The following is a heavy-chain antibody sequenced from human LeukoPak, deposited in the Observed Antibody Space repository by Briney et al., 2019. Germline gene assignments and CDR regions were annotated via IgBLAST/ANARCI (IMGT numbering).Heavy chain of an antibody. Sequence: PGGSLRLSCAASGFTFSSYAMSWVRQAPGKGLEWVSAISGSGGSTYYADSVKGRFTISRDNSKNTLYLQMNSLRAEDTAVYYCAKDRGGIIVVVTAILDYWGQGTLVTVSS. J-gene: IGHJ4*02. CDR1: GFTFSSYA. D-gene: IGHD2-21*02. CDR3: AKDRGGIIVVVTAILDY. V-gene: IGHV3-23*01. CDR2: ISGSGGST.